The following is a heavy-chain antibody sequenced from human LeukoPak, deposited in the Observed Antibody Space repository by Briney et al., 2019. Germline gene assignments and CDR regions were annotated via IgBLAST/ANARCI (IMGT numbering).Heavy chain of an antibody. J-gene: IGHJ4*02. CDR3: ASGGCSSTNCHYAGY. V-gene: IGHV3-21*01. CDR1: GFTFSSYS. Sequence: GGSLRLSCAASGFTFSSYSMNWVRQAPGKGLEWVSSISSSSSYIYYADSVKGRFTISRDNAKNSLYLQMNSLRAEDTAVYYCASGGCSSTNCHYAGYWGQGTLVTVSS. D-gene: IGHD2-2*01. CDR2: ISSSSSYI.